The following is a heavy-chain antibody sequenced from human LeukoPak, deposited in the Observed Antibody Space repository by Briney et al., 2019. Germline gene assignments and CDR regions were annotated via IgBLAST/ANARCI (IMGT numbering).Heavy chain of an antibody. CDR3: ARALIYYDSSGYPVNDAFDI. CDR1: GYTFTSYY. Sequence: ASVKVSCKASGYTFTSYYMHWVRQAPGQGLEWMGIINPSGGSTSYAQKFQGRVTMTRDTSTSTVYMELSSLRSEDTAVYYCARALIYYDSSGYPVNDAFDIWGQGTMVTVSS. D-gene: IGHD3-22*01. CDR2: INPSGGST. V-gene: IGHV1-46*01. J-gene: IGHJ3*02.